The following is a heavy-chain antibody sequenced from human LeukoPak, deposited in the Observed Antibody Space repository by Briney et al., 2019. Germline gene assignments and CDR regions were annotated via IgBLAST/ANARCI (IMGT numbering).Heavy chain of an antibody. J-gene: IGHJ4*02. CDR2: ISYDGSNK. V-gene: IGHV3-30*18. CDR3: AKIKAAGRWIQLGRGTDHFDY. Sequence: PGGSLRLSCAASGFTFSSYGMHWVRQAPGKGLEWVAVISYDGSNKYYADSVKGRFTISRDNSKNTLYLQMNSLRAEDTAVYYCAKIKAAGRWIQLGRGTDHFDYWGQGTLVTVSS. CDR1: GFTFSSYG. D-gene: IGHD5-18*01.